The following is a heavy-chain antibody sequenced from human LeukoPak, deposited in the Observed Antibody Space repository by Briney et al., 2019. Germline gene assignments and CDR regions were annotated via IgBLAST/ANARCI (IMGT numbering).Heavy chain of an antibody. Sequence: SQTLSLTCTVSGGSISSGSYYWSWIRQPAGKGLEWIGRIYTSGSTNYNPSLKSRVTMSVDTSKNQFSLKLSSVTAADTAVYYCAREAHSSGCHDYWGQGTLVTVSS. CDR1: GGSISSGSYY. CDR2: IYTSGST. V-gene: IGHV4-61*02. CDR3: AREAHSSGCHDY. J-gene: IGHJ4*02. D-gene: IGHD6-19*01.